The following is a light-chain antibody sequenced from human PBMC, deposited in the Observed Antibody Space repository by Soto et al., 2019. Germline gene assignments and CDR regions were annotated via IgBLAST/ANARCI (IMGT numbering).Light chain of an antibody. J-gene: IGLJ2*01. CDR3: SSYTSSSTLVV. CDR1: ASSIAARYD. Sequence: QSVLTQPPSVSGAPGQRVTISCTGTASSIAARYDVHWYQQIPGKAPKLLIYGNNNRPSGVPDRFSASKSGISASLAITGLQADDEADYYCSSYTSSSTLVVFGGGTKLTVL. CDR2: GNN. V-gene: IGLV1-40*01.